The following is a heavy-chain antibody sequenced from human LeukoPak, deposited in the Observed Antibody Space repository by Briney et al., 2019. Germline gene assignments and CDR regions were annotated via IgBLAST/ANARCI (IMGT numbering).Heavy chain of an antibody. J-gene: IGHJ5*02. V-gene: IGHV4-38-2*02. CDR2: IYHSGST. CDR3: AAMVRGVNPPKWFDP. Sequence: PSETLSLTCTVSGYSISSGYYWGWIRQPPGEGLEWIGSIYHSGSTYYNPSLKSRVTISVDTSKNQFSLKLSSVTAADTAVYYCAAMVRGVNPPKWFDPWGQGTLVTVSS. CDR1: GYSISSGYY. D-gene: IGHD3-10*01.